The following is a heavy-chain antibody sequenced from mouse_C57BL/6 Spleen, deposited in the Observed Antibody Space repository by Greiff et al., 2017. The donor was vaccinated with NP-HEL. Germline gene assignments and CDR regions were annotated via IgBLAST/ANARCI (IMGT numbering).Heavy chain of an antibody. J-gene: IGHJ2*01. CDR2: IDPNSGGT. Sequence: QVQLKQPGAELVKPGASVKLSCKASGYTFTSYWMHWVKQRPGRGLEWIGRIDPNSGGTKYNEKFKSKATLTVDKPSSTAYMQLSSLTSEDSAVYYCARGHYYGSSCFDDWGKGTTLTVSS. V-gene: IGHV1-72*01. D-gene: IGHD1-1*01. CDR3: ARGHYYGSSCFDD. CDR1: GYTFTSYW.